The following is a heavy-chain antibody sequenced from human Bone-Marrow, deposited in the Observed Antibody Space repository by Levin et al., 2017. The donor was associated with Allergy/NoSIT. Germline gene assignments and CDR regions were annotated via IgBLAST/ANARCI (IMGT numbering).Heavy chain of an antibody. Sequence: ASVKVSCKASGHTFSSYYMHWVRQAPGQGLEWMGIINPSGGSTNYAQKFQGRFTMTWDTSTSTVYMELSSLRSEDTAVYYCARVEDCSSTTCTFDPWGQGTLVTVSS. D-gene: IGHD2-2*01. V-gene: IGHV1-46*01. CDR3: ARVEDCSSTTCTFDP. CDR1: GHTFSSYY. J-gene: IGHJ5*02. CDR2: INPSGGST.